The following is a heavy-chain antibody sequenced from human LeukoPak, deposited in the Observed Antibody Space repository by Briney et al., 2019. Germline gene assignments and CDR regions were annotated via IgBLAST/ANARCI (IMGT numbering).Heavy chain of an antibody. CDR3: AREGSRTMIVVVITTVYYFGY. J-gene: IGHJ4*02. Sequence: GGSLRLSCAASGFTFSSYGIHWVRQAPGKGLEWVAFIRYDGSNKYYADSVKGRFTISRDNSKNTLYLQMNSLRAEDTSVYYCAREGSRTMIVVVITTVYYFGYWGQGTLVTVSS. CDR1: GFTFSSYG. CDR2: IRYDGSNK. D-gene: IGHD3-22*01. V-gene: IGHV3-30*02.